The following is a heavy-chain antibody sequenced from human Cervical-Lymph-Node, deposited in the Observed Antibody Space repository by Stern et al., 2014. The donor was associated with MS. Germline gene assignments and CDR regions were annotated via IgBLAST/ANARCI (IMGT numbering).Heavy chain of an antibody. Sequence: QLQLQESGSRLVKPSQTLSLTCAVSGGSISSGGSSWSWIRQPPGKGLEWMGYTYQSGRNYYNPSLQSRITISVDRSKNQFSLNLSSVTAADTAVYYCVRVHQFYPGHYGMDVWGQGTTVTVSS. V-gene: IGHV4-30-2*01. CDR1: GGSISSGGSS. CDR2: TYQSGRN. J-gene: IGHJ6*02. CDR3: VRVHQFYPGHYGMDV. D-gene: IGHD3-3*01.